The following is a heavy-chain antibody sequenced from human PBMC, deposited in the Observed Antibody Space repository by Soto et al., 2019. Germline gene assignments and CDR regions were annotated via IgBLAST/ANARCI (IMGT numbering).Heavy chain of an antibody. D-gene: IGHD1-1*01. V-gene: IGHV4-30-4*01. Sequence: SETLSLTCSVSGGSISSGYYYWSWIRQPPGKGLEWIGNIYYSGNTYYNPSLKSRLIISVHTPKNQFSLQVGSVTAADTVVYYCARSSLYGMDVWGQGTTVTVSS. CDR2: IYYSGNT. CDR1: GGSISSGYYY. J-gene: IGHJ6*02. CDR3: ARSSLYGMDV.